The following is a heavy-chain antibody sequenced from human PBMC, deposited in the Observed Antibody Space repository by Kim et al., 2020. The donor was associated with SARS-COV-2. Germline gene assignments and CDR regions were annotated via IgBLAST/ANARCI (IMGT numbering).Heavy chain of an antibody. Sequence: GGSLRLSCAASGFTFSSYGMHWVRQAPGKGLEWVAAISYDGRNKYFADSVKGRFTISRDNSKNKNTLYLQMNSLRAEDTAVFYCARGGLHYDSSGDYYYYSVMDVWGQGPTVTVSS. V-gene: IGHV3-30*03. J-gene: IGHJ6*02. D-gene: IGHD3-22*01. CDR2: ISYDGRNK. CDR1: GFTFSSYG. CDR3: ARGGLHYDSSGDYYYYSVMDV.